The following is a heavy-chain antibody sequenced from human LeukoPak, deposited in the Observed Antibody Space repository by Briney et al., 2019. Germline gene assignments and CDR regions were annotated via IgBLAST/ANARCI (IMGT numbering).Heavy chain of an antibody. V-gene: IGHV3-30*18. Sequence: PGRSLRLSCAASGFTFSSYGMHWVRQAPGKGLEWVAVISYDGSNKYYADSVKGRFTISRDNSKNTLYLQMNSLRAEDTAVYYCAKETKGSSWYEVFDYWGQGTLVTVSS. CDR3: AKETKGSSWYEVFDY. CDR2: ISYDGSNK. D-gene: IGHD6-13*01. J-gene: IGHJ4*02. CDR1: GFTFSSYG.